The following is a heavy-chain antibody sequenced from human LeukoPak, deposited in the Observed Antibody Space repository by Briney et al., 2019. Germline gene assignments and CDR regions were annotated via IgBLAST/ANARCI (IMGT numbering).Heavy chain of an antibody. J-gene: IGHJ4*02. CDR2: TGETT. D-gene: IGHD3-16*01. Sequence: GGSLGLPFAPFELPEVSNYMSWVLQAPLQGLKWVSITGETTHYADSVKGRFTISRDNSRNTLYLQMNSLRPEDTAVYYCARGASGGVTTKVDYWGQGTLVTVSS. CDR3: ARGASGGVTTKVDY. V-gene: IGHV3-66*01. CDR1: ELPEVSNY.